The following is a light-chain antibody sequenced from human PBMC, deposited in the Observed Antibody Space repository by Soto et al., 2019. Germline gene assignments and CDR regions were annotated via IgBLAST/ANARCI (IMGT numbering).Light chain of an antibody. CDR2: EVS. Sequence: QSALTQPASVSGSPGQSITISCTGTGSDVGNYNYVSWYQHHPGKAPKLMISEVSNRPSGVSNRFSGSKSGNTASLTISGLQAEDEADYYYSSYTSSGILYVFGTGTKLTVL. CDR3: SSYTSSGILYV. J-gene: IGLJ1*01. V-gene: IGLV2-14*01. CDR1: GSDVGNYNY.